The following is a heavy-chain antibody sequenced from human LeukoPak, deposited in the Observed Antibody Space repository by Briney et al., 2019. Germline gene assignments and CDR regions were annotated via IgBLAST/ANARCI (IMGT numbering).Heavy chain of an antibody. J-gene: IGHJ4*02. CDR2: INSDGRST. CDR1: GFTFSSYW. CDR3: ARDDGYGSGSPFDY. Sequence: GGSLRLSCAASGFTFSSYWMHWVRQAPGKGLVWVSRINSDGRSTSHADSVKGRFTISRDNAKNSLYLQMNSLRAEDTALYYCARDDGYGSGSPFDYWGQGTLVTVSS. D-gene: IGHD3-10*01. V-gene: IGHV3-74*01.